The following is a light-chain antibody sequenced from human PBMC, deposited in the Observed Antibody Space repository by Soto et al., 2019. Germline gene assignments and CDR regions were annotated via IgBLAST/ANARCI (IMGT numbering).Light chain of an antibody. V-gene: IGLV1-44*01. Sequence: QSVLTQPPSASGTPGQRVTSSCSGSSSNIGSNTVNWDQQLPGTAPKLLIYSNNQRPSGVPDRLSGSKSGTSASLAISGLQSEDEADYYCAAWDDSLNGYVFGTGTKLTVL. CDR1: SSNIGSNT. CDR3: AAWDDSLNGYV. CDR2: SNN. J-gene: IGLJ1*01.